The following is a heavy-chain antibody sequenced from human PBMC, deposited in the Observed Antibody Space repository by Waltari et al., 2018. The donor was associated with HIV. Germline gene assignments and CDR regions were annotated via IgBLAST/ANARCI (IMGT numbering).Heavy chain of an antibody. V-gene: IGHV3-73*02. D-gene: IGHD6-19*01. CDR3: TRPGLNNGWYV. CDR2: IRSKLKNFAT. Sequence: EMQLVESGGALVQPGGSPTLACAAPGFPFSASAVHWVRPTPGKGLEWVGRIRSKLKNFATSYADSVKGRFAISRDDSNNTAFLQMSSLKIEDTAVYYCTRPGLNNGWYVWGQGTLVTVSS. J-gene: IGHJ4*02. CDR1: GFPFSASA.